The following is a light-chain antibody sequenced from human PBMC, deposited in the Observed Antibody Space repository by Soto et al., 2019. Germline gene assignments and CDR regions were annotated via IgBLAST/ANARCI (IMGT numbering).Light chain of an antibody. CDR1: SSDVGYYDY. CDR3: ASWDDSLNGHV. Sequence: QSVLTQPPSASGFPGQSVTISCTGTSSDVGYYDYVSWYQQHPGKAPKLVIYEVTKRPSGVPDRFSASKSGTSASLAISGLQSEDEADYYCASWDDSLNGHVFGTGTKVTV. J-gene: IGLJ1*01. CDR2: EVT. V-gene: IGLV2-8*01.